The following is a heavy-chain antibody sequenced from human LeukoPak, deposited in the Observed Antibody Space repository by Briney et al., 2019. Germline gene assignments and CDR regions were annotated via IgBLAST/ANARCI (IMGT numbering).Heavy chain of an antibody. V-gene: IGHV3-23*01. CDR3: AKDQRFGDLDDY. CDR1: GFIFNNYA. CDR2: VSGTGAVT. Sequence: GGSLTLSCATSGFIFNNYAMSWVRQAPGKGLEWVSSVSGTGAVTYYAGSVKGRFAISRDNSKNTLYLQMSSLRAEDTAVYFCAKDQRFGDLDDYRGQGTLVTVSS. J-gene: IGHJ4*02. D-gene: IGHD3-10*01.